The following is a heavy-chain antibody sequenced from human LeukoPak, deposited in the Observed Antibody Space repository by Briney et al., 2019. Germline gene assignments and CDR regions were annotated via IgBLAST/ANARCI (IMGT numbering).Heavy chain of an antibody. CDR1: GGTFSSYA. CDR3: ARGRGDSSGYYSGGD. V-gene: IGHV1-69*06. Sequence: SVKVSCKASGGTFSSYAISWVRQAPGQGLEWMGGIIPIFGTANYAQKFQGRVTITADKSTSTAYMELSSLRSEDTAVYYCARGRGDSSGYYSGGDWGQGTLVTVSS. CDR2: IIPIFGTA. J-gene: IGHJ4*02. D-gene: IGHD3-22*01.